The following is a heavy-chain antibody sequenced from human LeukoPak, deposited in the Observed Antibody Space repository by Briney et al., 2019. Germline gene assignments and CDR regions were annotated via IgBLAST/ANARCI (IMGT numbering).Heavy chain of an antibody. V-gene: IGHV3-23*01. CDR2: ISGSGGST. Sequence: PGGSLRLSCAASGFTFSSYAMSWVRQAPGKGLEWVSAISGSGGSTYYADSVKGRFTISRDNSKNTLYLQMNSLRAEDTAVYYCAKAYPTYYYGSGSYLTPFDYWGQGTPVTVSS. J-gene: IGHJ4*02. CDR1: GFTFSSYA. CDR3: AKAYPTYYYGSGSYLTPFDY. D-gene: IGHD3-10*01.